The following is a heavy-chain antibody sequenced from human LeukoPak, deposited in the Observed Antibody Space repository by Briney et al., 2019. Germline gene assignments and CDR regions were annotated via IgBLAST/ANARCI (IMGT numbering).Heavy chain of an antibody. Sequence: GGSLRLSCAASGFTFSSYAMSWVRQAPGKGLEWVSTIGGSGSHTYHADSVKGRFTVSRDNSKNTLYLQLNSLRAEDTAVYYCAVGGRGSYYPYYFDNWGQGTLVTVSS. V-gene: IGHV3-23*01. CDR1: GFTFSSYA. CDR3: AVGGRGSYYPYYFDN. D-gene: IGHD1-26*01. CDR2: IGGSGSHT. J-gene: IGHJ4*02.